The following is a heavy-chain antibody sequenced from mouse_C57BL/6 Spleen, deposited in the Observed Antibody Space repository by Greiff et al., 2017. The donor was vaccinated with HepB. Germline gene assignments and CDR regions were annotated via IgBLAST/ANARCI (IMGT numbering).Heavy chain of an antibody. V-gene: IGHV1-69*01. CDR2: IDPSDSYT. D-gene: IGHD4-1*01. Sequence: QVQLQQPGAELVMPGASVKLSCKASGYTFTSYWMHWVKQRPGQGLEWIGEIDPSDSYTNYNQKFKGKSTLTVDKSSSTAYMQLSSLTSEDSAVYYCARETGNDFDYWGQGTTLTVSS. J-gene: IGHJ2*01. CDR3: ARETGNDFDY. CDR1: GYTFTSYW.